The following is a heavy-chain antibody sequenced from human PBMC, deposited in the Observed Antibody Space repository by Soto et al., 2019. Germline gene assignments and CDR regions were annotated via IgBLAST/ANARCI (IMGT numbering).Heavy chain of an antibody. CDR3: TRDIGGWGAY. CDR1: GFTFSSYW. CDR2: TNEDGSII. Sequence: EVQLVESGGGLVQPGGSLRLSWAASGFTFSSYWMHWVRQAPGKGLVWVSRTNEDGSIINYADSVKGRFTISRDNAKDILYREMKSLRVEDTAVYFCTRDIGGWGAYWGQGALVTVSS. D-gene: IGHD3-10*01. J-gene: IGHJ4*02. V-gene: IGHV3-74*01.